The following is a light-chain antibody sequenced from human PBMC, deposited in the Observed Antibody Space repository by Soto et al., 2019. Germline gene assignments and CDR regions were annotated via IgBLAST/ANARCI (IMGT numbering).Light chain of an antibody. CDR2: DDN. J-gene: IGLJ1*01. CDR1: SSNIGGNS. V-gene: IGLV1-51*01. CDR3: GTWDTSLPACV. Sequence: SVLTQPPSVSAAPGQKVTISCSGSSSNIGGNSVSWYQQLPGTAPKLLIYDDNNRPSGIPDRFSGSKSGTSATLGITGLQTGDEADYYCGTWDTSLPACVFGPGTKVTVL.